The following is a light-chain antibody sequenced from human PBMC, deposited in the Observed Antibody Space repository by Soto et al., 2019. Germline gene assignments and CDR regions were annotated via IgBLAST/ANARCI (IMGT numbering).Light chain of an antibody. CDR3: QQYDSSPIT. CDR2: GAS. J-gene: IGKJ5*01. CDR1: QTVSITY. V-gene: IGKV3-20*01. Sequence: VLTQSPGTLSLSPGESATLSCRASQTVSITYLTWYQQKPGQAPRLLIYGASSRATGIPDRFSGSGSGTDFTLTISRLEPEDFAVYYCQQYDSSPITFGQGTRLEIK.